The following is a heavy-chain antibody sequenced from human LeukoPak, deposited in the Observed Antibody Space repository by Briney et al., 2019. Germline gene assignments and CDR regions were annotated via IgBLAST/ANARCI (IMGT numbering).Heavy chain of an antibody. D-gene: IGHD1/OR15-1a*01. CDR3: ARDILPSGNRAFDI. V-gene: IGHV3-30*04. Sequence: GGSLRLSCAASGFTFSGYAMHWVRQAPGKGLEWVTIISSDGSIKYADSVKGRFTVSRDSSKNTVYLQMNSLRAEDTAVYYCARDILPSGNRAFDIWGQGTMVTVSS. CDR1: GFTFSGYA. CDR2: ISSDGSIK. J-gene: IGHJ3*02.